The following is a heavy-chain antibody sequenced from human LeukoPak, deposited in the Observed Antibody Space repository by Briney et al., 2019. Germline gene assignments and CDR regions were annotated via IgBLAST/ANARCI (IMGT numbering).Heavy chain of an antibody. J-gene: IGHJ4*02. Sequence: ASVKVSCKASGYTFTGYYMHWVRQAPGQGLEWMGWINPNSGGTNCAQKFQGRVTMTRDTSISTAYMELSRLRSDDTAVYYCARIPEYSSSSAHYWGQGTLVTVSS. CDR3: ARIPEYSSSSAHY. V-gene: IGHV1-2*02. CDR2: INPNSGGT. D-gene: IGHD6-6*01. CDR1: GYTFTGYY.